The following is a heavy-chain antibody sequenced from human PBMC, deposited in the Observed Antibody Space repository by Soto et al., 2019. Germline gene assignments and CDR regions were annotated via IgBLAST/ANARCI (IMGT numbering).Heavy chain of an antibody. CDR2: ISFDGGNK. CDR1: GFRFSFASHA. V-gene: IGHV3-30-3*02. CDR3: AKRAAGTGAYRDL. Sequence: QVQLVESGGGVVQPGRSLRLSCVASGFRFSFASHALNWVRQAPGKGLEWVAVISFDGGNKFYADSVKGRFTISRDNSKITLYLEMSSLRPDDTAVYYCAKRAAGTGAYRDLWGQGTLVSVSS. J-gene: IGHJ4*02. D-gene: IGHD1-1*01.